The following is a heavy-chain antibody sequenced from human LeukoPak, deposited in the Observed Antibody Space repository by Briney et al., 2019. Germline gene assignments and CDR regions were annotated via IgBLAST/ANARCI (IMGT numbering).Heavy chain of an antibody. J-gene: IGHJ4*02. D-gene: IGHD3-10*01. CDR2: IKQDGSEK. Sequence: GGSLRLSCAASGFTFSSYWMGWVRQAPGKGLEWVANIKQDGSEKYYVDSVKGRFTISRDNAKNSLYLQMNSLRAEDTAVYYCARVGLLWFGEFPGYWGQGTLITVSS. V-gene: IGHV3-7*01. CDR3: ARVGLLWFGEFPGY. CDR1: GFTFSSYW.